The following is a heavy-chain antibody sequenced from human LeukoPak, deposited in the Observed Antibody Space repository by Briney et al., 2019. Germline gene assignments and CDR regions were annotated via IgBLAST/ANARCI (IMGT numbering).Heavy chain of an antibody. Sequence: ASVKVSCKASGNTFSNYGIGWVRQAPGQGLEWMGWISGFNGYTRYAQNLQGRVTMTTDTSTSTAYMELRGLISDDTAVYYCARDQGYTSEWLDYWGQGTLVTVSS. CDR2: ISGFNGYT. J-gene: IGHJ4*02. D-gene: IGHD6-19*01. CDR3: ARDQGYTSEWLDY. V-gene: IGHV1-18*01. CDR1: GNTFSNYG.